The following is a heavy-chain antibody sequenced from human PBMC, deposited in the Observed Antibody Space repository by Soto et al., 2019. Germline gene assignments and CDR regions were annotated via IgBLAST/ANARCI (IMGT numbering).Heavy chain of an antibody. CDR3: ARDFDYGDYYYGMDV. Sequence: SETLSLTCTVSGGSISSSSYYWSWIRQHPGKGLEWIGYIYYSGSTYYNPSLKSRVTISVDTSKNQFSLKLSSVTAADTAVYYCARDFDYGDYYYGMDVWGQGTTVTVSS. D-gene: IGHD4-17*01. V-gene: IGHV4-31*03. J-gene: IGHJ6*02. CDR2: IYYSGST. CDR1: GGSISSSSYY.